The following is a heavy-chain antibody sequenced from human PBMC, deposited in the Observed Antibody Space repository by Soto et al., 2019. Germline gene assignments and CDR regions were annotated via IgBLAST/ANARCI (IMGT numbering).Heavy chain of an antibody. CDR2: IISSGSFT. CDR3: ASWGHIVPVSPTDFDH. CDR1: GFSFSNDN. Sequence: PGGSLRLSCAASGFSFSNDNMNWIRQAPGKGLEWVSSIISSGSFTYYADSVKGRFTISRDNAKNTLYLQMHSLRAEDTAMYYCASWGHIVPVSPTDFDHWGEGTLVTVSS. V-gene: IGHV3-21*01. J-gene: IGHJ4*02. D-gene: IGHD2-21*01.